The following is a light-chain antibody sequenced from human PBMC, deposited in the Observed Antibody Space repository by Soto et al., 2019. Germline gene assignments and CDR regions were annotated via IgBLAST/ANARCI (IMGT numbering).Light chain of an antibody. V-gene: IGKV1-5*03. Sequence: DIQMTQSPSTLSASVGDRLTITCRASQSVSTSLAWYQQKPGIAHKLLIYQASSLENGVPSRFSGSGSGTEFTLTISSLQPDDFATYYCQQYNSYRTFGQGTKV. J-gene: IGKJ1*01. CDR2: QAS. CDR1: QSVSTS. CDR3: QQYNSYRT.